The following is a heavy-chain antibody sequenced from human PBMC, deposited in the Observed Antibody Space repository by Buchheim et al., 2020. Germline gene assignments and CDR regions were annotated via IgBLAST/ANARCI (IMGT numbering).Heavy chain of an antibody. D-gene: IGHD2-8*02. Sequence: QVQLVESGGDVVQPGRSLRLSCAASGFTFSSYGMHWVRRAPGKGLEWVAVISYDGSKKYYADSVKGRFTISRDNSKNTLYLQMNSLRAEDTAVYYCARNPESYCTGGVCYYYYGMDVWGQGTT. CDR3: ARNPESYCTGGVCYYYYGMDV. CDR2: ISYDGSKK. CDR1: GFTFSSYG. V-gene: IGHV3-30*03. J-gene: IGHJ6*02.